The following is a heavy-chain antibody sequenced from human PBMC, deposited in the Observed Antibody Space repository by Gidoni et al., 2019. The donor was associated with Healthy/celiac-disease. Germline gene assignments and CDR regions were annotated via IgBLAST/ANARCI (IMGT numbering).Heavy chain of an antibody. CDR3: AKAWTVTTWYFDY. D-gene: IGHD4-17*01. CDR2: ISGRGGST. Sequence: EVQLLESGGGLVQPGGSLRLSCAASGFTFSSYAMSWVRQAPGKGLEWVSAISGRGGSTYYADSVKGRFTISRDNSKNTLYLQMNSLRAEDTAVYYCAKAWTVTTWYFDYWGQGTLVTVSS. V-gene: IGHV3-23*01. CDR1: GFTFSSYA. J-gene: IGHJ4*02.